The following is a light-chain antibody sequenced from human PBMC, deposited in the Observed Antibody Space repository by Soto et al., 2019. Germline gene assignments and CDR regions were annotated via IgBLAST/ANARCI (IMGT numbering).Light chain of an antibody. V-gene: IGKV3-20*01. Sequence: IVLTQPPATLSLSPGERATLSCRASQSVSSSYLAWYQQKPGQAPGLLIYDTSTRASGVPDRFSGSGSGTEFTLTISRLEPEDFAVYYCQQYGTSPQTFGQGTKVDIK. J-gene: IGKJ1*01. CDR3: QQYGTSPQT. CDR2: DTS. CDR1: QSVSSSY.